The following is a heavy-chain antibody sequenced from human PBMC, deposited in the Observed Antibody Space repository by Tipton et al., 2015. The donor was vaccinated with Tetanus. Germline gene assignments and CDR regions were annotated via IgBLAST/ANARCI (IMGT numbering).Heavy chain of an antibody. V-gene: IGHV4-34*01. Sequence: TLSLTCAVSGGSITSDNYYWSWIRQPPGKGLEWIGEISHSENTNYNPSLQSRVTISMNTANNHIYLNLTSVTAADTAVYYCARWRDGFNRALDSWGQGIMVTVSS. J-gene: IGHJ4*02. CDR2: ISHSENT. CDR1: GGSITSDNYY. CDR3: ARWRDGFNRALDS. D-gene: IGHD5-24*01.